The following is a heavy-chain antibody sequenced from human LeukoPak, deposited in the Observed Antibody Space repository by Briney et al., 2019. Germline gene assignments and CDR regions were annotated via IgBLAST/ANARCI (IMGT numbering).Heavy chain of an antibody. Sequence: GGSLRLSCAASGFTFSAYDMKWVRQAPGKGLEWVSAISGRDESTYYADSVKGRFTISRDNSKSTLYLQMSSLRAEDTAVYHCAKVTGTTNYWGQGTLVTVSS. J-gene: IGHJ4*02. CDR1: GFTFSAYD. V-gene: IGHV3-23*01. CDR2: ISGRDEST. CDR3: AKVTGTTNY. D-gene: IGHD1-1*01.